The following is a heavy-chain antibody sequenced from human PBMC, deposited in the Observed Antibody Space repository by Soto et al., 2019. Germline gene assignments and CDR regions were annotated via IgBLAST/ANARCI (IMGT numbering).Heavy chain of an antibody. CDR2: IYYSGST. CDR1: GGSISSGGYY. V-gene: IGHV4-31*03. D-gene: IGHD6-13*01. J-gene: IGHJ4*02. CDR3: ARGSGLSIAAAGIFDY. Sequence: SETLSLTCTVSGGSISSGGYYWSWIRQHPGKGLEWIGYIYYSGSTYYNPSLKSRVTISVDTSKNQFSLKLSSVTAADTAVYYCARGSGLSIAAAGIFDYWGQGTLVTVSS.